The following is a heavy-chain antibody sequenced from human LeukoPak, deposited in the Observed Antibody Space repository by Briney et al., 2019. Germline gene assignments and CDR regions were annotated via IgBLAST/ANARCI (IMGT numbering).Heavy chain of an antibody. Sequence: PGGSLRLSCAASGFTFSSYWMHWVRQAPGKGLVWVSRIHRVGTTTIYADSVTCRSTISRDNARNTLYLQLKNLRAQDTAIYYCARARPDGSSYFDYWGQGILVTVSS. CDR1: GFTFSSYW. V-gene: IGHV3-74*01. CDR2: IHRVGTTT. J-gene: IGHJ4*02. CDR3: ARARPDGSSYFDY.